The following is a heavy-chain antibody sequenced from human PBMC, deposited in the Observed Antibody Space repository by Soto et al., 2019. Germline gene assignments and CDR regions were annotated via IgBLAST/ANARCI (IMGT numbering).Heavy chain of an antibody. CDR1: GFSLSTSGMC. CDR2: IDWDDDK. V-gene: IGHV2-70*01. CDR3: ARMGQLPFYYYGMDV. Sequence: SGPTLVNPTQTLTLTCTFSGFSLSTSGMCVSWIRQPPGKALEWLALIDWDDDKYYSTSLKTRLTISKDTSKNQVVLTMTNMDPVDTATYYCARMGQLPFYYYGMDVWGQGTTVTVSS. D-gene: IGHD6-6*01. J-gene: IGHJ6*02.